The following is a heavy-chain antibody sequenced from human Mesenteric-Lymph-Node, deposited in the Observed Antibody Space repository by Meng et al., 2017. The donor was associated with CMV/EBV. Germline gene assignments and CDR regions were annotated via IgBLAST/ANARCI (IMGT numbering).Heavy chain of an antibody. Sequence: GESLKISCAASGFTVSSNYMSWVRQAPGKGLEWVSYISSSSSSIYYADSVKGRFTISRDNAKNSLYLQMNSLRDEDTAVYYCARSFFGSGSYYSQYWGQGTLVTVSS. CDR3: ARSFFGSGSYYSQY. J-gene: IGHJ4*02. D-gene: IGHD3-10*01. CDR2: ISSSSSSI. CDR1: GFTVSSNY. V-gene: IGHV3-48*02.